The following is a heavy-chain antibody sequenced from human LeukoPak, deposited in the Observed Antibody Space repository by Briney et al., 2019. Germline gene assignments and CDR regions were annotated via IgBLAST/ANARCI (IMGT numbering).Heavy chain of an antibody. J-gene: IGHJ6*03. CDR3: ARVRGSSGSYEYYHYMDV. D-gene: IGHD1-26*01. CDR2: IYFSGST. V-gene: IGHV4-59*01. Sequence: SETLSLTCTVSGGSIYGYYWSWVRQPPGKALEWIGYIYFSGSTNYNPSLKSRAIISINTSKSQFSLTLNSVTAADTAVYYCARVRGSSGSYEYYHYMDVWGKGTTVTISS. CDR1: GGSIYGYY.